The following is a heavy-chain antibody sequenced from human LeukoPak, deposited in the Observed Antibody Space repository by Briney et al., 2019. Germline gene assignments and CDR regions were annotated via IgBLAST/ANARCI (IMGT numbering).Heavy chain of an antibody. CDR3: ARQYSSGWYFEDY. D-gene: IGHD6-19*01. CDR2: ISDGGSIT. CDR1: GFTFSDYG. J-gene: IGHJ4*02. Sequence: GGSLRLSCAASGFTFSDYGMSWVRQAPGKGLEWVSTISDGGSITYYADSVKGRFTISRDNSKNTLFLQMSSLRAEDTAGYYCARQYSSGWYFEDYWGQGTLVTVSS. V-gene: IGHV3-23*01.